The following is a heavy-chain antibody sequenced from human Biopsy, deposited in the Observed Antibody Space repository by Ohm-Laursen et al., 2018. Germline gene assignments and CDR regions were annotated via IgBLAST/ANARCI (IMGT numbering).Heavy chain of an antibody. CDR3: ASRLYGPNPIDY. CDR2: ITHSGYT. D-gene: IGHD2-8*01. J-gene: IGHJ4*02. CDR1: GGSIISYY. V-gene: IGHV4-34*01. Sequence: SDTLSLTCRVSGGSIISYYWTWIRQPPGKGLEWIGEITHSGYTNYNPSLKSRVTVSVDTSKNQFSLKLSSVTAADTAVYYCASRLYGPNPIDYWGQGTLVTVSS.